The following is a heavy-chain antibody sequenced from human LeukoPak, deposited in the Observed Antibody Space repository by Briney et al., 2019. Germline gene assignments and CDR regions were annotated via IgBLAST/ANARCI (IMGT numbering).Heavy chain of an antibody. CDR1: AGSISSYY. D-gene: IGHD4-17*01. CDR2: IYYRGST. V-gene: IGHV4-59*01. CDR3: ARGRPYGENWFDP. J-gene: IGHJ5*02. Sequence: SETLSLTCSVSAGSISSYYWSWIRQPPGKGLEWIGYIYYRGSTNYNPSLKSRVTISVDTSKNQFSLKLSSVTAADTAVYYCARGRPYGENWFDPWGQGTLVTVSS.